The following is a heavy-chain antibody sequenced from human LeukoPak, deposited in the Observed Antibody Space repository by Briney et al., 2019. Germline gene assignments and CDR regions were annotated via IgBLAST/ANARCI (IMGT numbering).Heavy chain of an antibody. CDR1: GGSISSSSYY. CDR2: IYYSGST. J-gene: IGHJ4*02. D-gene: IGHD3-10*01. CDR3: AKCRALWFGELPFDY. Sequence: SETLSLTCTVSGGSISSSSYYWGWIRQPPGKGLEWIGSIYYSGSTYYNPSLKSRVTISVDTSKNKFSLKLSSVTAADTAVYYCAKCRALWFGELPFDYWGQGTLVTVSS. V-gene: IGHV4-39*01.